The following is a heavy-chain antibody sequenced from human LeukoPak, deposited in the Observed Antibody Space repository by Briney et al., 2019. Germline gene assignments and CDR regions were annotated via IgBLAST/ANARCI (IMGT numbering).Heavy chain of an antibody. CDR3: ARGIGTFDY. CDR2: TYYRSKWYS. J-gene: IGHJ4*02. CDR1: GDSVSSNSAA. V-gene: IGHV6-1*01. D-gene: IGHD1-7*01. Sequence: SQTLSLTCAISGDSVSSNSAAWNWFRQSPSRGLEWLGRTYYRSKWYSDYAVSVKSRITINPDISQNQFSLQLNSVTPEDTAVYYCARGIGTFDYWGQGTLVTVSS.